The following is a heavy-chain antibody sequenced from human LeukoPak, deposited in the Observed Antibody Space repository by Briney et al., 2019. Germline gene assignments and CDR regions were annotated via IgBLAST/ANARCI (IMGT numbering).Heavy chain of an antibody. D-gene: IGHD1-26*01. CDR2: INPNSGGT. V-gene: IGHV1-2*02. CDR3: ARAVWELFAFDY. Sequence: ASVKVSCKASGYTFTGYYMHWVRQAPGQGLEWMGWINPNSGGTNYAQKFQGRVTMTRDTSISTAYMELSRLRSDDTAVYYCARAVWELFAFDYWGQGTLVTVSS. CDR1: GYTFTGYY. J-gene: IGHJ4*02.